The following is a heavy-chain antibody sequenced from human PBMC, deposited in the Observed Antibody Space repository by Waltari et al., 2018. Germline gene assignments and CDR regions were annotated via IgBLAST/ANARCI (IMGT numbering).Heavy chain of an antibody. CDR2: IWYDGSNK. D-gene: IGHD3-3*01. J-gene: IGHJ4*02. Sequence: QVQLVESGGGVVQPGRSLRLSCAASGFTFSSYGMHWVRQAPGKGLEWVAVIWYDGSNKYYADSGKGRFTISRDNSKNTLYLQMNSLRAEDTAVYYCAKDLMAIFGVVSGLGYWGQGTLVTVSS. V-gene: IGHV3-33*06. CDR3: AKDLMAIFGVVSGLGY. CDR1: GFTFSSYG.